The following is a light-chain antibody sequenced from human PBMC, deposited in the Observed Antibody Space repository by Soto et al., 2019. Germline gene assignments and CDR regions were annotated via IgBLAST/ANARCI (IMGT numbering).Light chain of an antibody. V-gene: IGLV3-1*01. Sequence: SSELTQPPSVSVSPGQTASITCSGDKLGNKYASWYQQKPGQSPVLVIYQDTKRPSGIPERFSGSNSGNTATLTISGTQAMDEADYYCQAWDTSTSYVFGTGTKVTVL. J-gene: IGLJ1*01. CDR2: QDT. CDR3: QAWDTSTSYV. CDR1: KLGNKY.